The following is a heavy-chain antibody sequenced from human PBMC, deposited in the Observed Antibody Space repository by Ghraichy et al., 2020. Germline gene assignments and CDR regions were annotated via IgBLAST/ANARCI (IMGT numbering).Heavy chain of an antibody. Sequence: SVKVSCKASGGTFSSYAISWVRQAPGQGLEWMGRIIPILGIANYAQKFQGRVTITADKSTSTAYMELSSLRSEDTAVYYCAILPGWNYPFVDVWGQGTTVTVSS. CDR2: IIPILGIA. CDR1: GGTFSSYA. CDR3: AILPGWNYPFVDV. D-gene: IGHD1-7*01. V-gene: IGHV1-69*04. J-gene: IGHJ6*02.